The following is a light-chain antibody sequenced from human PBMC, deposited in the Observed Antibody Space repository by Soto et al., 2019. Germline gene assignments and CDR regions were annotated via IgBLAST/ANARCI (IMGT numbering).Light chain of an antibody. CDR2: AAS. J-gene: IGKJ1*01. Sequence: AIRMTQPPSSLSASTGDRVTITCRASQGISSYLAWYQQKPGKAPKLLIYAASTLQSGVPSRFSGSGSGTDFTLTISCLQSEDFATYYCQQYYSYPPTFGQGTKVDI. V-gene: IGKV1-8*01. CDR1: QGISSY. CDR3: QQYYSYPPT.